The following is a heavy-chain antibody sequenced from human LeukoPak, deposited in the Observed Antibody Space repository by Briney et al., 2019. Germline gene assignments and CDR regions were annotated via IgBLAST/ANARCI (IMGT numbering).Heavy chain of an antibody. Sequence: GGSLRLSCAASGFTFSTYAMHWVRQAPGKGLEWVAVISYDASHKYYADSVKGRFTISRDNSKNTLYLQMNSLRAEDTAVYNCAKGDFYGSGRDYYYYMDVWGKGTTVTISS. CDR3: AKGDFYGSGRDYYYYMDV. V-gene: IGHV3-30*04. J-gene: IGHJ6*03. CDR1: GFTFSTYA. D-gene: IGHD3-10*01. CDR2: ISYDASHK.